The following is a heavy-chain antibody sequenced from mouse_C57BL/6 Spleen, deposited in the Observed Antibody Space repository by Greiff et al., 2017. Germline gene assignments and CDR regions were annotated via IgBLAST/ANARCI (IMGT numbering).Heavy chain of an antibody. CDR2: ISSGGDYI. V-gene: IGHV5-9-1*02. Sequence: EVQRVESGEGLVKPGGSLKLSCAASGFTFSSYAMSWVRQTPEKRLEWVAYISSGGDYIYYADTVKGRFTISRVNARNTLYLQMSSLKSEDTAMYYCTRDRYGSSYDYFDYWGQGTTLTVSS. CDR3: TRDRYGSSYDYFDY. CDR1: GFTFSSYA. D-gene: IGHD1-1*01. J-gene: IGHJ2*01.